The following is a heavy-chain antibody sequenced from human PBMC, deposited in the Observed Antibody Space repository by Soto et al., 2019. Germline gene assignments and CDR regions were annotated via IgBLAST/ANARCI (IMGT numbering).Heavy chain of an antibody. Sequence: SETLSLTCTVFGGSISSSSYYWSWIRQFPEKGLEWIGYIYYSGSSNYNPSLKSRVSISVDTSKNQFSLKLRSVTAADTAVYYCARATYYSDTGGSPPLDYWGQGTLVTVSS. J-gene: IGHJ4*02. CDR2: IYYSGSS. CDR1: GGSISSSSYY. D-gene: IGHD3-22*01. V-gene: IGHV4-30-4*01. CDR3: ARATYYSDTGGSPPLDY.